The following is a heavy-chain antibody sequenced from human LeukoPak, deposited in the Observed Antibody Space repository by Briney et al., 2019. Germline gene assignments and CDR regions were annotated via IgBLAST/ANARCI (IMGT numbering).Heavy chain of an antibody. CDR1: GYSFISYG. CDR2: ISPYNGNT. CDR3: AGVDKGGFTWSLYYFDY. Sequence: ASVKVSCKASGYSFISYGLYWVRQAPGQGLEWMGWISPYNGNTNYAQNLQGRVTMTTDTSTSTAYMELRSLRSDDTAVYYCAGVDKGGFTWSLYYFDYWGQGTLVTVSS. J-gene: IGHJ4*02. V-gene: IGHV1-18*01. D-gene: IGHD2-8*02.